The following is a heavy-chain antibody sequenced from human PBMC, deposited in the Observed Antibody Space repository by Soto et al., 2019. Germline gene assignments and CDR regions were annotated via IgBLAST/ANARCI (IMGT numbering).Heavy chain of an antibody. CDR2: INPSGGST. D-gene: IGHD3-22*01. V-gene: IGHV1-46*01. Sequence: QVQVAQSGAEVKRPGASVKVSCWSSGYPFTNFYIHWVRQAPGQGLEWMGIINPSGGSTAYAQKFLGRVTMTRDTSTSTVYMEVSSLRSEDTAVYDCARADYYGSSGSHLDYGGQGPLVTVSS. CDR1: GYPFTNFY. CDR3: ARADYYGSSGSHLDY. J-gene: IGHJ4*02.